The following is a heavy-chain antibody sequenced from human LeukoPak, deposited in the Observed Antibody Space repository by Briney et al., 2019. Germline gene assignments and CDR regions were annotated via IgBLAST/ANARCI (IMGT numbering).Heavy chain of an antibody. CDR3: ARQDSGSYYIDWFDP. D-gene: IGHD3-10*01. CDR2: IYHSGST. Sequence: SETLSLTCIVSGYSISSNYYWGWIRQPLGKGLEWIGSIYHSGSTYYNPSLKSRVTISVDTSKNQFSLKLSSVTAADTAVYYCARQDSGSYYIDWFDPWGQGTLVTVSS. CDR1: GYSISSNYY. J-gene: IGHJ5*02. V-gene: IGHV4-38-2*02.